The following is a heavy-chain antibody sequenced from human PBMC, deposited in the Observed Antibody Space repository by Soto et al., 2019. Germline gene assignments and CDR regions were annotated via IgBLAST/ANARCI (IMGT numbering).Heavy chain of an antibody. CDR3: ARRTDYGDLYDY. CDR2: IYYSGST. J-gene: IGHJ4*02. V-gene: IGHV4-39*01. D-gene: IGHD4-17*01. Sequence: PSETLSLTCTASGGSISSSSYYWGWIRQPPGKGLECIGSIYYSGSTYYNPSLKSRVTISVDTSKNQFSLKLSSVTAADTAVYYCARRTDYGDLYDYWGQGTLVTVSS. CDR1: GGSISSSSYY.